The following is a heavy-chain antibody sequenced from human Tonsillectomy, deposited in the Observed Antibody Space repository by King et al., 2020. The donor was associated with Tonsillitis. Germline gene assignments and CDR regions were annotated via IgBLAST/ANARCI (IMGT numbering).Heavy chain of an antibody. CDR2: IRSKIYGATP. V-gene: IGHV3-49*04. Sequence: VQLVESGGGLVQPGRSLRLSCTGSGFTFSDYGMSWARQAPGKGLEWVALIRSKIYGATPQYGASVKGRFTISRDDSKNIVHLQMNGLQTEDTAVYFCSRYPHPYCSNFGCHFDLWGQGTLVTVSS. J-gene: IGHJ4*02. CDR3: SRYPHPYCSNFGCHFDL. D-gene: IGHD2-2*01. CDR1: GFTFSDYG.